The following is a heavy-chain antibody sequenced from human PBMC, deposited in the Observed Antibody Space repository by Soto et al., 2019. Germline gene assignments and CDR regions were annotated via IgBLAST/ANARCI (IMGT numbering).Heavy chain of an antibody. CDR1: GFTFDDYA. Sequence: SGGSLRLSCAASGFTFDDYAMHWVRQVPGKGLEWVSGITWNSSSLGYADSVKGRFTISRDNAENSLYLQMTSLRAEDTALYYCAKDKFYGDYAFYYFDYWGQGALVTVSS. CDR2: ITWNSSSL. J-gene: IGHJ4*02. V-gene: IGHV3-9*01. D-gene: IGHD4-17*01. CDR3: AKDKFYGDYAFYYFDY.